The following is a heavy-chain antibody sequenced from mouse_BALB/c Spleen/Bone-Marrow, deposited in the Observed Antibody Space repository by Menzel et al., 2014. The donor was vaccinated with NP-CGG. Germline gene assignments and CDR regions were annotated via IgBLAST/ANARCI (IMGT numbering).Heavy chain of an antibody. J-gene: IGHJ2*01. V-gene: IGHV1-54*01. Sequence: VKLVESGAELVRPGTSVKVSCKASGYAFTDCLMEWLKQRPGQGLEWIGVINPGSGSTNYNEKFKDKATLTADKSSSTAYMQLSSLTSDDSAVYFCARYDGYFDYWGQGTILTVSS. CDR2: INPGSGST. CDR1: GYAFTDCL. D-gene: IGHD2-3*01. CDR3: ARYDGYFDY.